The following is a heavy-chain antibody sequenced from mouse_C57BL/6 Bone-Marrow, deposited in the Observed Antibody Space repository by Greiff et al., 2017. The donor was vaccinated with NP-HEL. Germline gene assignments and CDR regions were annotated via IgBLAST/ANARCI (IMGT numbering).Heavy chain of an antibody. D-gene: IGHD3-1*01. Sequence: VQLQQPGAELVMPGASVKLSCKASGYTFTSYWMHWVKPRPGQGLEWIGEIDPSDSYTNYNQKFKGKSTLTVDKSSSTASMQLSSLTSEDSAVYYCAREGLPYAMDYWGQGTSVTVSS. CDR2: IDPSDSYT. J-gene: IGHJ4*01. CDR1: GYTFTSYW. CDR3: AREGLPYAMDY. V-gene: IGHV1-69*01.